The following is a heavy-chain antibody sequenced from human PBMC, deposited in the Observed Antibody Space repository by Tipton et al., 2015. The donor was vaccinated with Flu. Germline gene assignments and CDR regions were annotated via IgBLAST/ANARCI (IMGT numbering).Heavy chain of an antibody. CDR3: ASSGGPAAFNPFSSFDF. V-gene: IGHV1-18*04. Sequence: QSGAEVKKPGASVKVSCKASGYSLSSYPISWVRQAPGQGLEWMGWISGYSDNTNYAQNFQGRVTMTTDTSTNTAYMELRSLRSDDTAVSSCASSGGPAAFNPFSSFDFWGQGTLVTVSS. CDR1: GYSLSSYP. J-gene: IGHJ4*02. CDR2: ISGYSDNT. D-gene: IGHD2-2*01.